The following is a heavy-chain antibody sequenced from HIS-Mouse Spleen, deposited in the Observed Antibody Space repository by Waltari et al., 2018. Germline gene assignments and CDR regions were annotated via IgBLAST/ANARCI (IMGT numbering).Heavy chain of an antibody. V-gene: IGHV4-39*07. J-gene: IGHJ2*01. CDR1: GGSISSSGYY. CDR3: AREIPYSSSWYDWYFDL. D-gene: IGHD6-13*01. CDR2: IYYSGST. Sequence: QLQLQESGPGLVKPSETLSLTCTVPGGSISSSGYYWGGIRQPPGKGLEWIGSIYYSGSTYYNPSLKSRVTISVDTSKNQFSLKLSSVTAADTAVYYCAREIPYSSSWYDWYFDLWGRGTLVTVSS.